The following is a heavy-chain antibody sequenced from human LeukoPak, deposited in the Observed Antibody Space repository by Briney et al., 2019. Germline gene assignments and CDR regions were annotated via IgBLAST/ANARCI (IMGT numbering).Heavy chain of an antibody. V-gene: IGHV3-7*01. CDR2: IKQDGSEK. J-gene: IGHJ4*02. CDR1: GFTFSSYW. CDR3: ARDKRTGDSYFDS. Sequence: GGSLRLSCAASGFTFSSYWMSWVRQAPGKGLEWVANIKQDGSEKYYVDSVKGRFTISRDNAKYSLYLQMDSLRAEDTAVYYCARDKRTGDSYFDSWGQGTLVTVSS. D-gene: IGHD7-27*01.